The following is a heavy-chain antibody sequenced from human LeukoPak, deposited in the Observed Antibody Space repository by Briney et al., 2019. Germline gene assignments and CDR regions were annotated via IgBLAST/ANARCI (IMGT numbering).Heavy chain of an antibody. CDR2: MNPNSGST. CDR3: ARHGGYRYGVDY. CDR1: GYTYTSYD. J-gene: IGHJ4*02. Sequence: ASVKVSCKASGYTYTSYDINWVRQATGQGLEWMGWMNPNSGSTGYAQKFQGRVTITRNTSISTAYMELSSLRSEDTAVYYCARHGGYRYGVDYWGQGTLVTVSS. V-gene: IGHV1-8*03. D-gene: IGHD5-18*01.